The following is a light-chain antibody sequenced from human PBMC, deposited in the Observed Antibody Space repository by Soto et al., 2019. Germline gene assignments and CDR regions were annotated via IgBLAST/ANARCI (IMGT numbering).Light chain of an antibody. V-gene: IGKV3-20*01. CDR1: QSVRSNY. J-gene: IGKJ1*01. Sequence: EIVLTQSPGTLSLSPGERATLSCRASQSVRSNYLAWYQQKPGQAPRLLIYGASSRATGIPDRFSGSGSGTDFTLTISRLEPGDFAVYYCQQYGSSPETFGQGTKVDIK. CDR2: GAS. CDR3: QQYGSSPET.